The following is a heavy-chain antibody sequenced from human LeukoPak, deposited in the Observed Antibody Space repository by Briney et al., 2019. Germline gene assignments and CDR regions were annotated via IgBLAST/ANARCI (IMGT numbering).Heavy chain of an antibody. CDR2: IYYSGST. D-gene: IGHD1-14*01. Sequence: PSETLSLTCTVSGGSISSYYWSWIRQPPGKGLEWIGYIYYSGSTNYNPSPKSRVTISVDTSKNQFSLKLSSVTAADTAVYYCARDREDGTDYWGQGTLVTVSS. J-gene: IGHJ4*02. CDR1: GGSISSYY. V-gene: IGHV4-59*01. CDR3: ARDREDGTDY.